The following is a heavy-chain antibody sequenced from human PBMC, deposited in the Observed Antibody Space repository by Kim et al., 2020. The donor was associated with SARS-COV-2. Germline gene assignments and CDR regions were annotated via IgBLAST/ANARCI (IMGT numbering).Heavy chain of an antibody. V-gene: IGHV3-23*01. Sequence: GGSLRLSCAASGFTFNTYAMTWVRQAPGKGLEWVSAISAGGTNTYYADSVKGRFTISRDNSKNTLYLQMNSLRAEDTAVYYCAKGGSGYYFDNWGQGTL. CDR2: ISAGGTNT. CDR3: AKGGSGYYFDN. J-gene: IGHJ4*02. CDR1: GFTFNTYA. D-gene: IGHD3-3*01.